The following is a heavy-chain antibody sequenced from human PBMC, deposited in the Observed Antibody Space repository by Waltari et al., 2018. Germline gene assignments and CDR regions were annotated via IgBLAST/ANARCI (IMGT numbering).Heavy chain of an antibody. J-gene: IGHJ4*02. Sequence: QVQLQESGPGLVKPSETLSLTCPVSGGSISRYYGSWIRQPPGKGLDWIGYIYYSGSTNYNPSLKSRVTISVDTSKNQFSLKLSSVTAADTAVYYCARVNSYSSSLIDYWGQGTLVTVSS. D-gene: IGHD6-6*01. CDR1: GGSISRYY. CDR3: ARVNSYSSSLIDY. V-gene: IGHV4-59*01. CDR2: IYYSGST.